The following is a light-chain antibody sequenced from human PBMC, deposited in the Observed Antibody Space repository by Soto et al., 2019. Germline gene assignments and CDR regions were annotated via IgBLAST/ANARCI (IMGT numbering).Light chain of an antibody. V-gene: IGKV1-8*01. J-gene: IGKJ2*01. CDR2: AAS. CDR1: QGISSY. Sequence: ALRMTQSPSSFSASTGDRVTITCRASQGISSYLAWYQQKPGKAPKLLIYAASTLQSGVPSRFXGSGSGTDFTLTISCLQSEDFATYYCQQYYSYPPYTFGQGTKLEIK. CDR3: QQYYSYPPYT.